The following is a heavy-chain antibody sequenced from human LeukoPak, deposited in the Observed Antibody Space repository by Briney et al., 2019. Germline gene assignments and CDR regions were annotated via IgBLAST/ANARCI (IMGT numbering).Heavy chain of an antibody. CDR3: ARGRPGAFPIGQPYFDY. J-gene: IGHJ4*02. D-gene: IGHD3-22*01. V-gene: IGHV4-59*01. CDR2: IYYSGST. Sequence: PSETLSLTCAVYGGSFSGYYWSWIRQPPGKGLEWIGYIYYSGSTNYNPSLKSRVTISVDTSKNQFSLKLSSVTAADTAVYYCARGRPGAFPIGQPYFDYWGQGTLVTVSS. CDR1: GGSFSGYY.